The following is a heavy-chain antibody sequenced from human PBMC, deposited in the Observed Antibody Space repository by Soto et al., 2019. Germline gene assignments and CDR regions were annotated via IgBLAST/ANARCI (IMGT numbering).Heavy chain of an antibody. CDR2: IYYSGSA. Sequence: PSETLSLACTVSVGSMRSDNYFWRWIRQPPGKGLEWIGYIYYSGSAYYNLSLERRITMSVDTSKKQFSLKLTSVTAADTAIYDCSGLKYFQIVSDPADRVSHWLDPWGQGAMVTVSS. J-gene: IGHJ5*02. CDR1: VGSMRSDNYF. D-gene: IGHD2-2*01. CDR3: SGLKYFQIVSDPADRVSHWLDP. V-gene: IGHV4-30-4*01.